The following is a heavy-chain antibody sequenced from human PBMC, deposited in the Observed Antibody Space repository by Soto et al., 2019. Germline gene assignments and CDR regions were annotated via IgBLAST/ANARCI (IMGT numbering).Heavy chain of an antibody. CDR2: ISGDGENS. CDR1: GFIFEDYV. J-gene: IGHJ4*02. V-gene: IGHV3-43D*04. Sequence: GGSLRLSCAASGFIFEDYVMNWVRQAPGRGLEWVSLISGDGENSLSADSVRGRFIISRDNRRNSLYLDLNSLRPEDTAVYYCVRIDSRSPLGSFDIWGRGTLVTVSS. CDR3: VRIDSRSPLGSFDI. D-gene: IGHD6-13*01.